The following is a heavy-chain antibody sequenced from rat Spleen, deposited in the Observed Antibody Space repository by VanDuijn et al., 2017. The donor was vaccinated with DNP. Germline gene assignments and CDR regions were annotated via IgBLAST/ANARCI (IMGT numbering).Heavy chain of an antibody. CDR1: GFAFNNYW. V-gene: IGHV5-31*01. CDR2: ITDGGGNS. J-gene: IGHJ1*01. CDR3: ERDQGF. Sequence: EVQLVESGGDLVQPGRSLKLSCVASGFAFNNYWMAWIRQVPGKGLEWIASITDGGGNSYYPDSVRGRFTISRDNAENTLYLQMNSLRSEDTATYYCERDQGFWGPGTMVTVSS.